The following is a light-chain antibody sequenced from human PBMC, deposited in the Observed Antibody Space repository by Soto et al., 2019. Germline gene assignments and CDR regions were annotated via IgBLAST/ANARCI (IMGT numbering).Light chain of an antibody. CDR2: DVS. CDR1: STDVGGYNY. Sequence: QSALTQPASVSGSPGQSITISCTGTSTDVGGYNYVSWYQQHPGKAPKLLISDVSNRPSGVSFRFSGSKSGNTATLTISGSQSEYEADYYCNSYPACPTLYLFGIGTKLTVL. V-gene: IGLV2-14*01. J-gene: IGLJ1*01. CDR3: NSYPACPTLYL.